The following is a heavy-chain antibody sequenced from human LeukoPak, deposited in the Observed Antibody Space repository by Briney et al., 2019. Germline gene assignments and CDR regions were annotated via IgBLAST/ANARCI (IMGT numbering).Heavy chain of an antibody. V-gene: IGHV4-34*01. Sequence: SETLSLTCAVYGGSFSGYYWSWIRQPPGKGLEWIGEINHSGSTNYNSSLKSRVTISVDTSKNQFSLKLSSVTAADTAVYYCARDCSGDGCYSRTLAIWGQGTMVIVSS. CDR1: GGSFSGYY. J-gene: IGHJ3*02. D-gene: IGHD2-15*01. CDR3: ARDCSGDGCYSRTLAI. CDR2: INHSGST.